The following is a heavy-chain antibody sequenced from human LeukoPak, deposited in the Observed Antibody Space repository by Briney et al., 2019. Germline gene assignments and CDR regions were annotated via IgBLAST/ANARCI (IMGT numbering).Heavy chain of an antibody. Sequence: PGGSLRLSCAASGLTFSSYWMSWVRQAPGKGLEWVANIKQDGSEKYYVDSVKGRFTISRDNAKNSLYLQMNSLRGEDTAVYYCARDQWYAYYYYYGMDVWGQGTTVTVSS. J-gene: IGHJ6*02. CDR1: GLTFSSYW. CDR3: ARDQWYAYYYYYGMDV. D-gene: IGHD2-15*01. V-gene: IGHV3-7*01. CDR2: IKQDGSEK.